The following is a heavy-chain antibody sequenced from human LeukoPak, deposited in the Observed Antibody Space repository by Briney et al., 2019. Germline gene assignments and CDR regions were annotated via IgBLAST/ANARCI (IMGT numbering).Heavy chain of an antibody. J-gene: IGHJ4*02. Sequence: ASVKVSCKASGYTFNTYGISWVRQAPGQGLEWMGWISAYNGNANFAQSLQGRVTMTTDTSTSTAYMELRSLRSDDTAVYYCARGGAGWFGESDFDYWGQGTLVTVSS. CDR3: ARGGAGWFGESDFDY. D-gene: IGHD3-10*01. CDR1: GYTFNTYG. CDR2: ISAYNGNA. V-gene: IGHV1-18*01.